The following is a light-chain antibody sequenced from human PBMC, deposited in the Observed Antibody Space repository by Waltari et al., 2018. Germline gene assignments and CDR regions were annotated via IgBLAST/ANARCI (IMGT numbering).Light chain of an antibody. J-gene: IGLJ1*01. V-gene: IGLV3-21*02. Sequence: SYVLTQPPSVSVAPGQTARITCGGDNIGSKGVHWYQQKPGQAPVLVVYDDSDRPSGSPERFSGSNSGNTATLTISRVEAGDEADYICQVWDLNSDHVFGSGTMLTVL. CDR3: QVWDLNSDHV. CDR2: DDS. CDR1: NIGSKG.